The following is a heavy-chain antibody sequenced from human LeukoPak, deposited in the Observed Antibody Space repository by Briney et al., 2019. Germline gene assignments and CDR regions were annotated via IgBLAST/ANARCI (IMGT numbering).Heavy chain of an antibody. V-gene: IGHV3-7*03. J-gene: IGHJ4*02. Sequence: GGSLRLSCAASGFTFSSYWMTWVRQAPGRGLEWVANIKEDGSKKNYVDSVKGRFTISKDNAKNSLYLQMNSLRAEDTAVYYCATPLDYFDTSGYHQGGDWGQGTLVTVSS. CDR1: GFTFSSYW. CDR3: ATPLDYFDTSGYHQGGD. D-gene: IGHD3-22*01. CDR2: IKEDGSKK.